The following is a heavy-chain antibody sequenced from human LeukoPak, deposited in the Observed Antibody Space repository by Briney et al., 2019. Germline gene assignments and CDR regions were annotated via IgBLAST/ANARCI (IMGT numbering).Heavy chain of an antibody. CDR3: ARVFSGWTGDSFDI. Sequence: LETLSLTCTVSGDSISSGYYWGWIRQTPGKGLEWIGSIYHSGSTYYNPSLKSRVTISADTSKNQFSLKLSSVTAADTAVYYCARVFSGWTGDSFDIWGQGTMVTVSS. D-gene: IGHD6-19*01. V-gene: IGHV4-38-2*02. J-gene: IGHJ3*02. CDR1: GDSISSGYY. CDR2: IYHSGST.